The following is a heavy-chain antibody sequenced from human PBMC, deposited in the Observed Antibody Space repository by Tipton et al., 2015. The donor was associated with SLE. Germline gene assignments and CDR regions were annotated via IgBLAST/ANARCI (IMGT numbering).Heavy chain of an antibody. D-gene: IGHD6-13*01. CDR1: GFTFSSYS. CDR3: ARDLRGSSGIHYGMDV. J-gene: IGHJ6*02. V-gene: IGHV3-48*02. Sequence: SLRLSCAASGFTFSSYSMNWVRQAPGKGLEWVSYISSSSSTIYYADSVKGRFTISRDNAKNSLYLQMNSLRDEDTAVYYCARDLRGSSGIHYGMDVWGQGTTVTVSS. CDR2: ISSSSSTI.